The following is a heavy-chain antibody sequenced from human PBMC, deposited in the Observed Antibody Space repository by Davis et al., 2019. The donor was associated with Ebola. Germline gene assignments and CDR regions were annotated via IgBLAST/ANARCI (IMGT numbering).Heavy chain of an antibody. D-gene: IGHD6-19*01. CDR3: ASSIAVAGYYYYYGMDV. V-gene: IGHV1-45*02. J-gene: IGHJ6*02. Sequence: AASVQVSCKASGYTFTYRYLHWVRQAPGQALEWMGWITPFNGNTNYAQKFQDRVTITRDRSMSTAYMELSSLRSEDTAMYYCASSIAVAGYYYYYGMDVWGQGTTVTVSS. CDR2: ITPFNGNT. CDR1: GYTFTYRY.